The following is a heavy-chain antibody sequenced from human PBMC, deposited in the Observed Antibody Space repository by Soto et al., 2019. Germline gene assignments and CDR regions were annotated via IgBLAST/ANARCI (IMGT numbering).Heavy chain of an antibody. V-gene: IGHV1-69*13. CDR3: ASSVAKYYYYGMDV. CDR2: IIPIFGTA. Sequence: GASVKVSCKASGGTFSSYAISWVRQAPGQGLEWMGGIIPIFGTANYAQKFQGRVTITADESTSTAYMELSSLRSEDTAMYYCASSVAKYYYYGMDVWGQGTTVTVSS. CDR1: GGTFSSYA. D-gene: IGHD5-12*01. J-gene: IGHJ6*02.